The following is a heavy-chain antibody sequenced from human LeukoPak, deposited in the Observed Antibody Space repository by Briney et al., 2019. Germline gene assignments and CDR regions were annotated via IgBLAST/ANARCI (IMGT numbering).Heavy chain of an antibody. J-gene: IGHJ4*02. D-gene: IGHD5-24*01. V-gene: IGHV3-23*01. CDR1: GFTFSSYG. Sequence: GRSLRLSCAASGFTFSSYGMHWVRQAPGKGLEWVSGISPRGDITYYADSVKGRFTISRDNSKNTLYLEVISLTVEDTAVYYCAKDDAWLQFGEWSQGTLVTVSS. CDR3: AKDDAWLQFGE. CDR2: ISPRGDIT.